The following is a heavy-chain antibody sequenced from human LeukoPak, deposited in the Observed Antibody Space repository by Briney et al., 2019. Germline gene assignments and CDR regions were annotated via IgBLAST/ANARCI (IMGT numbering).Heavy chain of an antibody. CDR3: AKGGYSYSSSLPEDY. Sequence: SETLSLTCTVSGGSISSYYWSWIRQPPGKGLEWIGYIYYSGSTNYNPSLKSRVTISVDTSKNQFSLKPSSVTAADTAVYYCAKGGYSYSSSLPEDYWGQGTLVTVSS. D-gene: IGHD5-18*01. CDR2: IYYSGST. CDR1: GGSISSYY. V-gene: IGHV4-59*01. J-gene: IGHJ4*02.